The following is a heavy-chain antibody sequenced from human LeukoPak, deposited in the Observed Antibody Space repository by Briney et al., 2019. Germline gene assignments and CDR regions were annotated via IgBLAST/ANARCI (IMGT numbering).Heavy chain of an antibody. CDR2: IRYDGSNK. V-gene: IGHV3-30*02. CDR3: ARDSKWLVPGLDY. CDR1: GFTLSSYG. J-gene: IGHJ4*02. Sequence: GGSLRLSCAASGFTLSSYGMHWVRQAPGKGLEWVAFIRYDGSNKYYADSVKGRFTISRDNAKNSLYLQMNSLRAEDTAVYYCARDSKWLVPGLDYWGQGTLVTVSS. D-gene: IGHD6-19*01.